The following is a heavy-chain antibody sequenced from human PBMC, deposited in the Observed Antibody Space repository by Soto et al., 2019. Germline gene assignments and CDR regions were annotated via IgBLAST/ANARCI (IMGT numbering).Heavy chain of an antibody. D-gene: IGHD7-27*01. CDR3: ARDLELGIFDY. V-gene: IGHV3-33*01. Sequence: QVQLVEPGGGVVQPGRSLRLSCAASGFTFSSYGMHWVRQAPGKGLEWVAVIWYDGSNKYYADSVKGRFTISRDNSKNTLYLQMNSLRAEDTAVYYCARDLELGIFDYWGQGTLVTVSS. CDR2: IWYDGSNK. J-gene: IGHJ4*02. CDR1: GFTFSSYG.